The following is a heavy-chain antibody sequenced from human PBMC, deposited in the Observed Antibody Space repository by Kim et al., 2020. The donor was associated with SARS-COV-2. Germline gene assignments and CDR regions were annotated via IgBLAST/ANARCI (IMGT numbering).Heavy chain of an antibody. CDR3: ARDPTGVPDAFDI. D-gene: IGHD7-27*01. CDR1: GGSVSSGSYY. V-gene: IGHV4-61*01. CDR2: IYYSGST. J-gene: IGHJ3*02. Sequence: SETLSLTCTVSGGSVSSGSYYWSWIRQPPGKGLEWIGYIYYSGSTNYNPSLKSRVTISVDTSKNQFSLKLSSVTAADTAVYYCARDPTGVPDAFDIWGQG.